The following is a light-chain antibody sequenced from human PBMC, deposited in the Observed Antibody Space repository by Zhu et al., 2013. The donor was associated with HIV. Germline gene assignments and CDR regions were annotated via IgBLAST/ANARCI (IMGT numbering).Light chain of an antibody. CDR3: QAWDSRTAV. V-gene: IGLV3-21*01. CDR2: DDS. Sequence: SYELTQPPSVSVAPGKTARITCGGDNIATKSVHWYQQKPGQAPLLVIYDDSDRPSGIPERFSGSNSGNTATLTISGTQAMDEADYYCQAWDSRTAVFGGGTKLTVL. J-gene: IGLJ2*01. CDR1: NIATKS.